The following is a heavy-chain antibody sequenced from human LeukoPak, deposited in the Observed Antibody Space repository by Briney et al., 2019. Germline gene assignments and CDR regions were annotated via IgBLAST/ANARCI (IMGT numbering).Heavy chain of an antibody. CDR2: ISYDGSNK. CDR3: ARETRDGYNFGY. Sequence: PGRSLRLSCAASGFTFSSYAMHWVRQAPGKGLEWVAVISYDGSNKYYADSVKGRFTISRDNSKNTLYLQMNSLRAEDTAVYCCARETRDGYNFGYWGQGTLVTVSS. D-gene: IGHD5-24*01. J-gene: IGHJ4*02. CDR1: GFTFSSYA. V-gene: IGHV3-30-3*01.